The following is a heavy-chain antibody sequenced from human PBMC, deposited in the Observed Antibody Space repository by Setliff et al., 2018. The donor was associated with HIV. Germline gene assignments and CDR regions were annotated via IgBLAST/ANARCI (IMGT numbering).Heavy chain of an antibody. CDR2: INPGGGST. J-gene: IGHJ5*02. D-gene: IGHD6-19*01. CDR1: GYTFTSYY. V-gene: IGHV1-46*01. Sequence: ASVKVSCKASGYTFTSYYMHWVRQAPGQGLEWMGIINPGGGSTNYAQKFQGRVTMTRDTSTSTVYMELSSLRSEDTAVYYCARFAVAGTKWSDPWGQGTLVTVSS. CDR3: ARFAVAGTKWSDP.